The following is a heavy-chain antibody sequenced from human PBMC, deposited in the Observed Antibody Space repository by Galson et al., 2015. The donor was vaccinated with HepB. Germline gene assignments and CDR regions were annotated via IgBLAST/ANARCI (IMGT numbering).Heavy chain of an antibody. D-gene: IGHD2-2*01. CDR2: IIPIFGTA. V-gene: IGHV1-69*13. CDR3: ATRENIVVVPAGGGGGVLGY. CDR1: GGTSSSYA. J-gene: IGHJ4*02. Sequence: SVKVSCKASGGTSSSYAISWVRQAPGQGLEWMGGIIPIFGTANYAQKFQGRVTITADESTSTAYMELSSLRSEDTAVYYCATRENIVVVPAGGGGGVLGYWGQGTLVTVSS.